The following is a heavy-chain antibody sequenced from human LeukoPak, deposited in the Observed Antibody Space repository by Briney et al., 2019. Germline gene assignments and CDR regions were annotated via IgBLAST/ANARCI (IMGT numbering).Heavy chain of an antibody. D-gene: IGHD5-12*01. Sequence: PGGSLRLSCAASGFTFSSYWMHWVRQAPGKGLLWVSRVNSDGTGTTYADSVEGRFTISRDNAKKTVYLQMHSLRAEDTAIYYCIRTLIVATSPYMDVWGKGTTVTVSS. CDR3: IRTLIVATSPYMDV. V-gene: IGHV3-74*01. CDR1: GFTFSSYW. J-gene: IGHJ6*03. CDR2: VNSDGTGT.